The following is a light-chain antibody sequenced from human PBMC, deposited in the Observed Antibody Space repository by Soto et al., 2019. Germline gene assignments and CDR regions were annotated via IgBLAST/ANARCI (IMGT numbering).Light chain of an antibody. J-gene: IGLJ1*01. CDR1: ISDVGGYNY. CDR3: SSYTSSTSYV. CDR2: EVT. Sequence: QSALTQPASLSGSPGQSITISCIGTISDVGGYNYVSWYQQHPGKAPKLMIYEVTNRPSGVSNRFSGSKSGNTASLTISGLQAEDEADYYCSSYTSSTSYVFGTGTKVTVL. V-gene: IGLV2-14*01.